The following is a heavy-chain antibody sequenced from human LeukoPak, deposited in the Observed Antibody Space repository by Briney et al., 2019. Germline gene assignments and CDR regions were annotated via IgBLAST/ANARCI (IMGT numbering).Heavy chain of an antibody. Sequence: GRSLRLSCAASGFTFNDYAMHWVRQAPGKGLEWVSGISWNSVTIDYADSVKGRFTMSRDNAMNSLYLQMNSLRAEDTALYYCAKGSGPGDYWGQGTLVTVSS. J-gene: IGHJ4*02. CDR2: ISWNSVTI. CDR3: AKGSGPGDY. V-gene: IGHV3-9*01. CDR1: GFTFNDYA.